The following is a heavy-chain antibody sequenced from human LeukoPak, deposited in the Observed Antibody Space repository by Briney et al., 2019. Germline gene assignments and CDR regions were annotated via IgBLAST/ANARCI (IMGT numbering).Heavy chain of an antibody. J-gene: IGHJ6*02. V-gene: IGHV3-33*01. CDR2: IWFDGSKQ. CDR3: TRDGRTYSDFWSNYYHAMDV. D-gene: IGHD3-3*01. Sequence: PGGSLRLSCAASGFAFNTYGVHWVRQPPGEGLEWVALIWFDGSKQYYADSVRGRFVISRDNSRNTVYLHMNSLGVEDTAVYYCTRDGRTYSDFWSNYYHAMDVWGQGTTVTVSS. CDR1: GFAFNTYG.